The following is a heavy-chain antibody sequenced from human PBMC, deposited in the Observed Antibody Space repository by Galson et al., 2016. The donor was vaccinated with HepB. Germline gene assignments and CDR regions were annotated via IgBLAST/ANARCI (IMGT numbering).Heavy chain of an antibody. CDR2: LYHTGNP. Sequence: QVQLQESGPGLVKPSQALSLTCNVSGGSIRGSPYYWGWIRRTPGKGLEWLGGLYHTGNPSHKPSLKTRVTIFVDTSKNQFSLKLNSVTAADTAVYYCSRPPSSIAAPSDAFDLWGRGTMVTVPS. D-gene: IGHD6-6*01. V-gene: IGHV4-39*01. CDR1: GGSIRGSPYY. J-gene: IGHJ3*01. CDR3: SRPPSSIAAPSDAFDL.